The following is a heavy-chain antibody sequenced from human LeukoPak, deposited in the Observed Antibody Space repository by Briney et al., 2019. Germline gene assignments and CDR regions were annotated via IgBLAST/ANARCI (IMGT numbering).Heavy chain of an antibody. J-gene: IGHJ5*02. CDR1: GGTFSSYA. Sequence: APVKVSCKASGGTFSSYAISRVRQAPGQGLEWMGGIIPIFGTANYAQKFQGRVTITADESTSTAYMELSSLRSEDTAVYYCARARYYDILTGYSGNWFDPWGQGTLVTVSS. CDR2: IIPIFGTA. D-gene: IGHD3-9*01. V-gene: IGHV1-69*13. CDR3: ARARYYDILTGYSGNWFDP.